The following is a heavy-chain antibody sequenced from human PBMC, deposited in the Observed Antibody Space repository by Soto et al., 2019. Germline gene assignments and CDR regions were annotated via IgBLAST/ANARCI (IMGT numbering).Heavy chain of an antibody. CDR2: INSDGSST. Sequence: EVQLVESGGGLVQPGGSLRLSCAASGFTFSSYWMHWVRQAPGKGLVWVSRINSDGSSTSYADSVKGRFTISRDNAKNPLYLHMNSLRAEDTAAYYCAREYCGGDCYWEYFQHWGQGTLVTVSS. J-gene: IGHJ1*01. CDR1: GFTFSSYW. V-gene: IGHV3-74*01. CDR3: AREYCGGDCYWEYFQH. D-gene: IGHD2-21*02.